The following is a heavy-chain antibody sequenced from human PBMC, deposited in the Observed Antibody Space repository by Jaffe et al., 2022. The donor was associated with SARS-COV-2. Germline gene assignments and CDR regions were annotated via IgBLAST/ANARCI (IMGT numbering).Heavy chain of an antibody. CDR3: AREHRTYSSSWYFDY. V-gene: IGHV3-33*01. J-gene: IGHJ4*02. Sequence: QVKLVESGGGVVQPGRSLRLSCAASGFTFSSYGMHWVRQAPGKGLEWVAVIWYDGSNKNHADSVKGRFTISRDNSKNTLYLQMNSLRAEDTAVYYCAREHRTYSSSWYFDYWGQGTLVTVSS. CDR2: IWYDGSNK. CDR1: GFTFSSYG. D-gene: IGHD6-13*01.